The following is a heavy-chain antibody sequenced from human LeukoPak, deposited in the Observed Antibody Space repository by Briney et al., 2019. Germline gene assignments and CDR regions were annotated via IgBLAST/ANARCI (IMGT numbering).Heavy chain of an antibody. CDR2: INPNSGGT. D-gene: IGHD6-13*01. J-gene: IGHJ6*02. V-gene: IGHV1-2*02. CDR3: ARDYSRSWYGGYYYGMDV. CDR1: GYTFTGYY. Sequence: ASVKVSCKASGYTFTGYYMHWVRQAPGQGLEWMGWINPNSGGTNYAQKFQGRVTMTRDTSISTAYMELSRLRSDDTAVYYCARDYSRSWYGGYYYGMDVWGQGTTVTVSS.